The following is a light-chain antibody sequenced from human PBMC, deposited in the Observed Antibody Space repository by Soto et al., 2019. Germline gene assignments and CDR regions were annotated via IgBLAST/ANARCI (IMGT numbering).Light chain of an antibody. J-gene: IGLJ2*01. V-gene: IGLV1-51*01. CDR3: GTWDVSPTNGRV. CDR2: DNY. Sequence: QSVLTQPPSVSAAPGQKVTISCSGGSSNIGRNYVSWYQQLPGTAPKLLIYDNYKRPSGIPDRFSGSKSGTSATLDITGLQTGDEADYYCGTWDVSPTNGRVFGGGTKLTVL. CDR1: SSNIGRNY.